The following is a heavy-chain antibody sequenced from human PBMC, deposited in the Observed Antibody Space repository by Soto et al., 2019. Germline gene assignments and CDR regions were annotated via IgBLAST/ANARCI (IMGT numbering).Heavy chain of an antibody. Sequence: GGSLRLSCAASGFTFSSYSMNWVRQAPGKGLEWVSYISSSSSTIYYADSVKGRFTISRDNAKNSLYLQMNSLRAEDTAVYYCARDNLAGYSSSSPAGPNDYWGQGTLVTVSS. V-gene: IGHV3-48*01. D-gene: IGHD6-13*01. CDR3: ARDNLAGYSSSSPAGPNDY. CDR2: ISSSSSTI. CDR1: GFTFSSYS. J-gene: IGHJ4*02.